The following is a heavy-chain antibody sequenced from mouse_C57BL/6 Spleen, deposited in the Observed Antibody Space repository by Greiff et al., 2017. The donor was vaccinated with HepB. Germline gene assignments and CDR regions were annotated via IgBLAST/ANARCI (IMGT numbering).Heavy chain of an antibody. CDR2: IWSGGST. CDR3: ARNKGDYGFDY. Sequence: VQRVESGPGLVQPSQSLSITCTVSGFSLTSYGVHWVRQSPGKGLEWLGVIWSGGSTDYNAAFISRLSISKDNSKSQVFFKMNSLQADDTAIYYCARNKGDYGFDYWGQGTTLTVSS. J-gene: IGHJ2*01. D-gene: IGHD2-4*01. CDR1: GFSLTSYG. V-gene: IGHV2-2*01.